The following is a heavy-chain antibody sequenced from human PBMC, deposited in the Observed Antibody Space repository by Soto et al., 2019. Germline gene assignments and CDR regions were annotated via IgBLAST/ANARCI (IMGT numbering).Heavy chain of an antibody. CDR3: ARVPYYYDSSGIDY. V-gene: IGHV1-46*02. CDR2: INPSGGST. CDR1: GYTFNVSY. D-gene: IGHD3-22*01. Sequence: ASVKVSCKDSGYTFNVSYMHWVRQDTGQGLEWMGIINPSGGSTSYAQKFQGRVTMTRDTSTSTVYMELSSLRSEDTAVYYCARVPYYYDSSGIDYWGQGTLVTVSS. J-gene: IGHJ4*02.